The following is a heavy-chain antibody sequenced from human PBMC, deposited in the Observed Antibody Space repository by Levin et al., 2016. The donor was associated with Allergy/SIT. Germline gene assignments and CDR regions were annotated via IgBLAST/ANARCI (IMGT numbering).Heavy chain of an antibody. CDR2: IDWDDDK. V-gene: IGHV2-70*01. J-gene: IGHJ5*02. D-gene: IGHD4-17*01. CDR3: ARGRSCGDYDWFDP. Sequence: WIRQPPGKALEWLALIDWDDDKYYSTSLKTRLTISKDTSKNQVVLTMTNMDPVDTATYYCARGRSCGDYDWFDPWGQGTLVTVSS.